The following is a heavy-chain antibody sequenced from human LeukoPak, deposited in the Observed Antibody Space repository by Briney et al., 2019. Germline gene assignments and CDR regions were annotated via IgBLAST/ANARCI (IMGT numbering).Heavy chain of an antibody. J-gene: IGHJ1*01. V-gene: IGHV3-74*01. CDR2: INSDGSST. CDR3: ARGGHGTVAPSVLRH. D-gene: IGHD2-15*01. Sequence: GGSLRLSCVASGFTFSGCWMHWVRQVPGKGLVWVSRINSDGSSTRYADSVKGRFTISRDNAKNTLYLQMNSLRAEDTAVYYCARGGHGTVAPSVLRHWGQGTLVTVSS. CDR1: GFTFSGCW.